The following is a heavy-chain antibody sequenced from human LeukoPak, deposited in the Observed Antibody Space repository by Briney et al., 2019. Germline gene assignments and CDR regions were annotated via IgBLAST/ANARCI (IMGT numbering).Heavy chain of an antibody. V-gene: IGHV3-23*01. CDR1: GFTFANSV. CDR3: AKVMGPHYFDTSGSSRAFDF. CDR2: ISGSGGST. J-gene: IGHJ4*02. D-gene: IGHD3-22*01. Sequence: GSLRLSCAASGFTFANSVMSWVREAPGKGLECVSAISGSGGSTYYADSVKGRFTISRDNFSNTLYLQMVSLRAEDTAVYYCAKVMGPHYFDTSGSSRAFDFWGQGTLVTVSS.